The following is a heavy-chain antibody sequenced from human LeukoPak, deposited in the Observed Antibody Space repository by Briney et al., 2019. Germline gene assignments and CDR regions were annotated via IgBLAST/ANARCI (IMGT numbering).Heavy chain of an antibody. CDR3: AKDSEIAAAGSYWYFDL. CDR1: GFTFSSCG. J-gene: IGHJ2*01. CDR2: ISYDGSNK. D-gene: IGHD6-13*01. Sequence: PGGSLRLSCAASGFTFSSCGMHWVRQAPGKGLQWVAVISYDGSNKYHTDSVKGRFTISRDNSKNTLYLQMNSLRAEDTAVYYCAKDSEIAAAGSYWYFDLWGRGTLVTVSS. V-gene: IGHV3-30*19.